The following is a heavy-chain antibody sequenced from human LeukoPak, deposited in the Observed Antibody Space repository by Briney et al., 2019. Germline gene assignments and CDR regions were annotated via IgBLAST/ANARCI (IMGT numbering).Heavy chain of an antibody. V-gene: IGHV3-74*01. J-gene: IGHJ4*02. D-gene: IGHD3-10*01. CDR3: ANCYYGSGSSDY. Sequence: GGSLRLSCAASGFTFSSYWMHWVRQAPGKGLVWVSCINNDGSSTTYADSVKGRFTISRDNSKNTLYLQMNSLRAEDTAVYYCANCYYGSGSSDYWGQGTLVTVSS. CDR1: GFTFSSYW. CDR2: INNDGSST.